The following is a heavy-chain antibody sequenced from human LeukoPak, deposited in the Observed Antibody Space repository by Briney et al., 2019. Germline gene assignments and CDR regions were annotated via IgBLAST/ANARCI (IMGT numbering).Heavy chain of an antibody. J-gene: IGHJ4*02. D-gene: IGHD5-18*01. CDR1: GFTVSSNY. CDR3: AKAQGSIQLWGGY. Sequence: GGSLRLSCAASGFTVSSNYMSWVRQAPGKGLEWVSVIYSGGSTYYAESVRGRFSISRDNSKNTLYLQMNSLRVDDTAVYYCAKAQGSIQLWGGYWGQGTLVTVSS. CDR2: IYSGGST. V-gene: IGHV3-53*01.